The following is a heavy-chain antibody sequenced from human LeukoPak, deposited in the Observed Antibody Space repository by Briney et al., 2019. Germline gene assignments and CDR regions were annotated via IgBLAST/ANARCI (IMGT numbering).Heavy chain of an antibody. CDR2: LYYSGST. V-gene: IGHV4-39*01. J-gene: IGHJ4*02. CDR3: ARRLGGSYSDY. CDR1: GGSISSSGYN. Sequence: SETLSLTCTVSGGSISSSGYNWGWIRHPPGKGLEWIGTLYYSGSTNYNPSLKSRVTISVDTSKNQFSLKLSSVTAADTAVYYCARRLGGSYSDYWGQGTLVTVSS. D-gene: IGHD1-26*01.